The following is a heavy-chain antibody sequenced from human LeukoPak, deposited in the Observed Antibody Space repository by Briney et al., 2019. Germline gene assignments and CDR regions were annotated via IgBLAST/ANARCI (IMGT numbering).Heavy chain of an antibody. D-gene: IGHD1-26*01. J-gene: IGHJ3*02. CDR2: ISSSSSYI. Sequence: GGSLRLSCAASGFTFSSYSMNWVRQAPGKGLEWVSSISSSSSYIHSADSVRGRFTISRDNAKNSLFLQMNSLRAEDTAVYYCARDEWGDAFDIWDQGTMVTVFS. CDR1: GFTFSSYS. V-gene: IGHV3-21*04. CDR3: ARDEWGDAFDI.